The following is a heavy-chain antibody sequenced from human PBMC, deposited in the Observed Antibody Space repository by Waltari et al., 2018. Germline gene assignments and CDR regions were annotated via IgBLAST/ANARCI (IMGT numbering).Heavy chain of an antibody. D-gene: IGHD5-18*01. CDR2: IDYSEST. CDR3: ASSRYSYGSFDY. CDR1: GGSISSYY. V-gene: IGHV4-59*01. Sequence: QVQLQESGPGLVKPSETLSLTCTVSGGSISSYYWCWIRQPPGKGLEWIGYIDYSESTNYIPCRRSRFTISVDTSKNQFILRLSAVTAAETDVEYCASSRYSYGSFDYWGQGTLVTVSS. J-gene: IGHJ4*02.